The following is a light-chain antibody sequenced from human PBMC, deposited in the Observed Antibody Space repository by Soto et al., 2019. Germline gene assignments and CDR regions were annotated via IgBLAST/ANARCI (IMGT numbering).Light chain of an antibody. V-gene: IGKV1-39*01. CDR2: AAS. Sequence: IQMTQSPSSLSASVGDRVTITCRASQSVSSDLNWYQQKAGRPPKLLIYAASSLQSGVPSRFSGSGSGTHFTLTISSLQPEDFATYYCQHIYSIPITFGQGTQLEIK. CDR1: QSVSSD. CDR3: QHIYSIPIT. J-gene: IGKJ5*01.